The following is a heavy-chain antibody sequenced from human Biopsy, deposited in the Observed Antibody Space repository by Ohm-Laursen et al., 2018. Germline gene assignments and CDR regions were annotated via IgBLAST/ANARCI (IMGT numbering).Heavy chain of an antibody. J-gene: IGHJ6*02. CDR2: ISPSGATT. CDR3: ARAGVGSDGTDSYYYGMDV. V-gene: IGHV1-46*01. Sequence: ASVKVSCKASGNTFATYHIHWVRQAPGQGLEWMGVISPSGATTSFSQKFQGRITMTRDTSTGTVYMDLNSLGSEDTAVYYCARAGVGSDGTDSYYYGMDVWGPGSTVTVSS. D-gene: IGHD5-24*01. CDR1: GNTFATYH.